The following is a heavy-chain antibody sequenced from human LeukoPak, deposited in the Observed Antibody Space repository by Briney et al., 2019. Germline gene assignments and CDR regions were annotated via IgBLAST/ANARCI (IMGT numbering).Heavy chain of an antibody. V-gene: IGHV3-11*06. D-gene: IGHD4-17*01. CDR3: ARDGYTVTTQLPFDY. J-gene: IGHJ4*02. CDR1: GFTFSDYY. CDR2: ISSSSSYT. Sequence: GGSLRLSCAASGFTFSDYYMSWIRQAPGKGLEGVSYISSSSSYTNYADSVMGRFTISRDNAKNSLYLQMNSLRAEDTAVYYCARDGYTVTTQLPFDYWGQGTLVTVSS.